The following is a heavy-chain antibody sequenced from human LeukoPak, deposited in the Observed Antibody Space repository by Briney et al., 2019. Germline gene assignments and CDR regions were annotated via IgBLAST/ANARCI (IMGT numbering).Heavy chain of an antibody. CDR2: IKQDGSEK. CDR3: AKSPTYGSGSYFDY. D-gene: IGHD3-10*01. Sequence: GGSLRLSCAASGFTFSSYWMSWVRQAPGKGLEWVANIKQDGSEKYYVDSVKGRFTISRDNSKNTVYLQMNSLTVDDTAVYYCAKSPTYGSGSYFDYWGQGTLVTVSS. CDR1: GFTFSSYW. J-gene: IGHJ4*02. V-gene: IGHV3-7*03.